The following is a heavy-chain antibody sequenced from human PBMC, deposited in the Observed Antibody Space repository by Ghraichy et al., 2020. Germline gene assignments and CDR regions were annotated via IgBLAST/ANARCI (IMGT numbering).Heavy chain of an antibody. Sequence: GGSLRLSCAASGFTFSSYGMHWVRQAPGKGLEWVAVISYDGSNKYYADSVKGRFTISRDNSKNTLYLKMNSLRAEDTAVYYCAKDQLCISGGSCYPDLLDYWGQGTLVTVSS. CDR3: AKDQLCISGGSCYPDLLDY. J-gene: IGHJ4*02. CDR1: GFTFSSYG. V-gene: IGHV3-30*18. D-gene: IGHD2-15*01. CDR2: ISYDGSNK.